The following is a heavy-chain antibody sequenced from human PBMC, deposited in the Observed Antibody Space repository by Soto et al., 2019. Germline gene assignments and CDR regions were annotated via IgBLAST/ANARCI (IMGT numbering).Heavy chain of an antibody. Sequence: SVKVSCKASGGTFSSYAISWVRQAPGQGLEWMGGIIPIFGTANYAQKFQGRVTITADKSTSTAYMELSSLRSEDTAVYYCASGQDCGGDCYSNSYDGVEFYYYYGMDVWGQGTTVTVSS. V-gene: IGHV1-69*06. D-gene: IGHD2-21*02. J-gene: IGHJ6*02. CDR1: GGTFSSYA. CDR3: ASGQDCGGDCYSNSYDGVEFYYYYGMDV. CDR2: IIPIFGTA.